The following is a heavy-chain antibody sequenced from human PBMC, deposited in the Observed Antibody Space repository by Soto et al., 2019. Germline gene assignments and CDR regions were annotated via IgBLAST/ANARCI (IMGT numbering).Heavy chain of an antibody. CDR2: IYWNDDK. V-gene: IGHV2-5*01. Sequence: QITLKESGPTLVKPTQTLTLTCTFSGFSLSTSGVGVGWIRQPPGKALEWLALIYWNDDKRYSPSLKSRLTTTKDTSKNQVVLTMTNMDPVDTATYYCAHRSGQGPGSGSYYHTYYYYGMDVWGQGTTVTVSS. D-gene: IGHD3-10*01. J-gene: IGHJ6*02. CDR3: AHRSGQGPGSGSYYHTYYYYGMDV. CDR1: GFSLSTSGVG.